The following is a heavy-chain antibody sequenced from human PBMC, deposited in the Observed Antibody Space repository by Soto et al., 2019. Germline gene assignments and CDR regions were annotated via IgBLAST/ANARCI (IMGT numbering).Heavy chain of an antibody. V-gene: IGHV1-69*13. D-gene: IGHD3-3*01. CDR3: ATGSYDFWSGYPHDYYGMDV. CDR2: IIPIFGTA. J-gene: IGHJ6*02. Sequence: SVKVSCKASGGTFSSYAISWVRQAPGQGLEWMGGIIPIFGTANYAQKFQGRVTMTADASTDTAYMELSSLRSEDTAVYYCATGSYDFWSGYPHDYYGMDVWGQGTTVTVSS. CDR1: GGTFSSYA.